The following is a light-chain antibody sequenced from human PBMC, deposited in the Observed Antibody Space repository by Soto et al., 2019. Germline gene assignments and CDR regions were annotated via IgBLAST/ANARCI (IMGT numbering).Light chain of an antibody. CDR1: SSDVGAYNY. V-gene: IGLV2-14*01. Sequence: QSVLTQPASVSGSPGQSITISCTGTSSDVGAYNYVSWYQQYPGKAPKLMIYGVTNRPSGVSNRFSGSKNGNTASLTISGLQAEDEADYYCFSHRGGDSHGFGTGTKLTVL. CDR2: GVT. CDR3: FSHRGGDSHG. J-gene: IGLJ1*01.